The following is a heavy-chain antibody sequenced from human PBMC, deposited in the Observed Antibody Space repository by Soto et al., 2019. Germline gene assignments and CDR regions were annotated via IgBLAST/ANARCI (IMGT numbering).Heavy chain of an antibody. CDR1: GFTFSTYA. Sequence: GGSLRLSCAASGFTFSTYALSWVRLVPGKGLEWVSSISTTGGSTYYADSVKGRFTISRDNSKNTLYLQMNSLRAEDTAVYYCAKHPIPGTYYYYFGMDVWGQGATVTVYS. V-gene: IGHV3-23*01. CDR3: AKHPIPGTYYYYFGMDV. CDR2: ISTTGGST. J-gene: IGHJ6*02. D-gene: IGHD2-21*01.